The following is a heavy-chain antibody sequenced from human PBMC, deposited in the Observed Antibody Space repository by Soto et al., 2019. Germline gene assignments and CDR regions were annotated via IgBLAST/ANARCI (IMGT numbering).Heavy chain of an antibody. CDR3: ARGNILTGYFDY. J-gene: IGHJ4*02. V-gene: IGHV3-13*01. Sequence: SLRLSCAASGFTFSSYDMHWVRQATGKGLEWVSAIGTAGDTYYPGSVKGRFTISRENAKNSLYLQMNSLRAEDTAVYYCARGNILTGYFDYWGQGTLVTVSS. CDR2: IGTAGDT. D-gene: IGHD3-9*01. CDR1: GFTFSSYD.